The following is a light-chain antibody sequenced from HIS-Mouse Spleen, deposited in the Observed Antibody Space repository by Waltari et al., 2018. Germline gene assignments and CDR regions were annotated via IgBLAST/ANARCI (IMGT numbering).Light chain of an antibody. CDR3: QQYYSTPLT. Sequence: DIVMTHSPDSLAASLGERATINCKSSQSVLYSSNDKNYLAWYQQKPGQPPKLPIYWASTRESGVPDRFSGSGSGTDFTLTISSLQAEDVAVYYCQQYYSTPLTFGGGTKVEIK. CDR1: QSVLYSSNDKNY. J-gene: IGKJ4*01. V-gene: IGKV4-1*01. CDR2: WAS.